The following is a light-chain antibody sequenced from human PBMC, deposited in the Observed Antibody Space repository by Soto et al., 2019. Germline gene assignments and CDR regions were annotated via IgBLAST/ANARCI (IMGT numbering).Light chain of an antibody. J-gene: IGLJ1*01. V-gene: IGLV2-8*01. CDR2: EVT. CDR3: SSYEATNNYV. Sequence: QSVLTQPPSASGSPGQSVTISCTGTSSDVGGYNFVSWYQQHPGKAPQLIIYEVTKRPSGVPDRFSGSKSGNTASLTVSGLQTEDEADYYCSSYEATNNYVFGSGTKVNVL. CDR1: SSDVGGYNF.